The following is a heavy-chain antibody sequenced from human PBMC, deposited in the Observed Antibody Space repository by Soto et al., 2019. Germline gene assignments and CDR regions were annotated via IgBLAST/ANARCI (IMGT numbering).Heavy chain of an antibody. CDR2: MSAYNGNP. J-gene: IGHJ6*02. V-gene: IGHV1-18*01. Sequence: QVQLVQSGAEVKKPGASVKVSCKASGYTFTSYGISWVRQAPGQGLEWMGWMSAYNGNPNYAEKLQGRVTMTTDTAASTADRGLGSLSSDDTAVYYCARDGGPYSSSSHGRDVWGQGTTVTVSS. D-gene: IGHD6-13*01. CDR1: GYTFTSYG. CDR3: ARDGGPYSSSSHGRDV.